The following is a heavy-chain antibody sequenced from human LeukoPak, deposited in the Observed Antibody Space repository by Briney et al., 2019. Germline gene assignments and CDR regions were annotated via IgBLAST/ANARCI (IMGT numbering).Heavy chain of an antibody. Sequence: GGSLRLSCAASGFTFSSYAMSWVRQAPGKGLEWVSAISGSGGSTYYADSVKGRFTISRGNSKNTLYLQMNSLRAEDTAVYYCAKATRTWSGYLFHFDYWGQGTLVTVSS. D-gene: IGHD3-3*01. V-gene: IGHV3-23*01. CDR1: GFTFSSYA. CDR3: AKATRTWSGYLFHFDY. CDR2: ISGSGGST. J-gene: IGHJ4*02.